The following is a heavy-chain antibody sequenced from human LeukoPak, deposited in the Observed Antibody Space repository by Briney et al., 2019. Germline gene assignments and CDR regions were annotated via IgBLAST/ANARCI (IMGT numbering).Heavy chain of an antibody. V-gene: IGHV3-11*01. CDR1: GFTFSDYY. Sequence: GESLRLSCAASGFTFSDYYMSWIRQAPGKGLEWVSYISSSGSTIYYADSVKGRFTISRDNAKNSLYLQMNSLRAEDTAVYYCASVWSTSYAINFHVDYWGQGTLVTVSS. D-gene: IGHD2-2*01. CDR3: ASVWSTSYAINFHVDY. CDR2: ISSSGSTI. J-gene: IGHJ4*02.